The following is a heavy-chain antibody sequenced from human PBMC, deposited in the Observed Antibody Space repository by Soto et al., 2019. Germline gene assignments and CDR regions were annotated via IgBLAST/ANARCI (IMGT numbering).Heavy chain of an antibody. J-gene: IGHJ2*01. Sequence: EVQLVESGGGLVQPGGSLKLSCAASGLTFSSYEMNWVRQAPGKGLEWVSYISRSGSTIYYADSVKGRVTISRDNAKNSLYLQMNSLRAEDTAVYYCARDGRIRRPDWSFDLWGRGTLVTVSS. V-gene: IGHV3-48*03. D-gene: IGHD2-15*01. CDR2: ISRSGSTI. CDR3: ARDGRIRRPDWSFDL. CDR1: GLTFSSYE.